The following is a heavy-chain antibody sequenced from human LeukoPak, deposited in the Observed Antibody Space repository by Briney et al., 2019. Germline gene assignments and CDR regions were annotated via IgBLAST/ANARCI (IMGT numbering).Heavy chain of an antibody. D-gene: IGHD3-22*01. J-gene: IGHJ4*02. CDR2: IYYSGST. CDR3: ARSTFSYYYDSSGYYHGPFDY. CDR1: GASISSSSYY. V-gene: IGHV4-39*01. Sequence: PSETLSLTCTVSGASISSSSYYWGWIRQPPGKGLEWIGSIYYSGSTYYNPSLKSRVTISVDTSKNQFSLKLSSVTAADTAVYYCARSTFSYYYDSSGYYHGPFDYWGQGTLVTVSS.